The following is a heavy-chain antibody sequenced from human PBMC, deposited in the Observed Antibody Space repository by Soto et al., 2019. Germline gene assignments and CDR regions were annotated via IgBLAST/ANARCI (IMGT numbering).Heavy chain of an antibody. CDR3: ARSYCSSTSCYRYYGMDV. Sequence: QVQLQESGPGLVKPSETLSLTCTVSGGSVSSGSYYWSWIRQPPGKGLEWIGYIYYSGSTNYNPSLKSRVTISVDTSENQFSLKLSSVTAADTAVYYCARSYCSSTSCYRYYGMDVWGQGTTVIVSS. J-gene: IGHJ6*02. CDR2: IYYSGST. V-gene: IGHV4-61*01. CDR1: GGSVSSGSYY. D-gene: IGHD2-2*02.